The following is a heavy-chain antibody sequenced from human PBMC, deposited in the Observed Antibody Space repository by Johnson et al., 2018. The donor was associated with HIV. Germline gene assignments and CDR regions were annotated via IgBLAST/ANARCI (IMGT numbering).Heavy chain of an antibody. Sequence: VQLVEPGGGLVKPGGSLRLSCAASGFTFSNAWMSWVRQAPGTGLEWVGRIKSKTAGGTTDYAAPVKGRFTISRDDSKNTLYLQMNSLKTEDTAVYYCARDLTYYNFWSGYWGDAFDIWGQGTLVTVSS. CDR2: IKSKTAGGTT. D-gene: IGHD3-3*01. V-gene: IGHV3-15*01. CDR3: ARDLTYYNFWSGYWGDAFDI. CDR1: GFTFSNAW. J-gene: IGHJ3*02.